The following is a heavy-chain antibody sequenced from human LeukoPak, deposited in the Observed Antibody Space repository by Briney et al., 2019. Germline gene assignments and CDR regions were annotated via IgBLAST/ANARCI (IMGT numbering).Heavy chain of an antibody. J-gene: IGHJ4*02. CDR3: ASLANRDVEVAAAGTDY. CDR2: IIPIFGTA. CDR1: GGTFSSYA. D-gene: IGHD6-13*01. Sequence: ASVKVSCKASGGTFSSYAISWVRQAPGQGLEWMGGIIPIFGTANYAQKFQGRVTITADESTSTAYMELSSLRSEDTAVHYCASLANRDVEVAAAGTDYWGQGTLVTVSS. V-gene: IGHV1-69*13.